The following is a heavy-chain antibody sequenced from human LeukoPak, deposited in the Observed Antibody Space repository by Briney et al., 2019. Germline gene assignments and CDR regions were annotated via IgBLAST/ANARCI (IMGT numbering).Heavy chain of an antibody. CDR2: IYTSGST. D-gene: IGHD6-13*01. CDR1: GGSITGGRYY. Sequence: SETLSLTCTVSGGSITGGRYYWTWIRQPAGKGLEWIGRIYTSGSTNYNPSLKSRVTISVDKSKNQFSLKLSSVTAADTAVYYCARRSYLAHSIAAAGEFDYWGQGTLVTVSS. J-gene: IGHJ4*02. CDR3: ARRSYLAHSIAAAGEFDY. V-gene: IGHV4-61*02.